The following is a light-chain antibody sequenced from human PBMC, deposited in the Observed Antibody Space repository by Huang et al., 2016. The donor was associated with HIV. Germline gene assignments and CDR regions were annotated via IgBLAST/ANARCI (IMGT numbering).Light chain of an antibody. V-gene: IGKV3D-15*01. Sequence: EIVMTQSPATLSVSPGGRATLSCRASQSVSSNLAGYQQQPGQAPRLLIYGPSTRATDIPARFSGSGSGTEFTLTISSLQTEDFAVYYCQQYNSWPPVTFGQGTRLEI. CDR2: GPS. J-gene: IGKJ5*01. CDR3: QQYNSWPPVT. CDR1: QSVSSN.